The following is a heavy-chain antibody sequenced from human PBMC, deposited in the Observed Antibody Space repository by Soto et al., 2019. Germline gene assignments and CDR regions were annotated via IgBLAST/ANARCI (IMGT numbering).Heavy chain of an antibody. Sequence: EVQLLESGGGLVQPGGSLRLSCAASGFTFSSYAMSWVRQAPGKGLEWVAGISGSGGSTYYADSVKGRFTIPRDNSKNPLYLQMNSLRADDTAVYYCANDYFSYYDFWCGRYWYFYLWGRGTLVTLSS. D-gene: IGHD3-3*01. V-gene: IGHV3-23*01. CDR1: GFTFSSYA. J-gene: IGHJ2*01. CDR2: ISGSGGST. CDR3: ANDYFSYYDFWCGRYWYFYL.